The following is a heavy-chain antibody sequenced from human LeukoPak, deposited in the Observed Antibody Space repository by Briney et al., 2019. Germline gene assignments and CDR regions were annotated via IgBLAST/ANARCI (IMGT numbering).Heavy chain of an antibody. J-gene: IGHJ4*02. D-gene: IGHD3-9*01. Sequence: PSETLSLTCTVSGGSFGNYYWSWIRQPPGKGLEWIGYIYYSGSTNYNPSLKSRVTISVDTSKNQFSLKLSSVTAADTAVYYCARGIMTELYYFDYWGQGTLVTVSS. CDR1: GGSFGNYY. CDR2: IYYSGST. V-gene: IGHV4-59*01. CDR3: ARGIMTELYYFDY.